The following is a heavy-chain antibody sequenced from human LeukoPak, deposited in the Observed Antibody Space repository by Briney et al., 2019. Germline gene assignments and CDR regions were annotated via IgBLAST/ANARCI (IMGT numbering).Heavy chain of an antibody. CDR3: ARDSCSGGSCYLGY. Sequence: GASVKVSCKASGYSFNNFGISWVRQAPGQGLEWMGWISADNGNANYAQKLQGRVTMTTDTSTSTAYMELRSLRSDDTAVYYCARDSCSGGSCYLGYWGQGTLVTVSS. D-gene: IGHD2-15*01. J-gene: IGHJ4*02. CDR1: GYSFNNFG. CDR2: ISADNGNA. V-gene: IGHV1-18*01.